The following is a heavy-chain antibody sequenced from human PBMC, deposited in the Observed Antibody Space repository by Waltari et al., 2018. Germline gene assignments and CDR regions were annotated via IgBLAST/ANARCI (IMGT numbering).Heavy chain of an antibody. V-gene: IGHV4-61*02. J-gene: IGHJ6*03. Sequence: QVQLQESGPGLVKPSQPLSLTSTVSGGSISSGSSYWTLLLQPAGKGLEWIGRIYTSGSTNYNPSLKSRVTISVDTSKNQCSLKLSSVTAADTAVYYCASKAARSYYYYYMDVWGKGTTVTVSS. CDR1: GGSISSGSSY. CDR3: ASKAARSYYYYYMDV. CDR2: IYTSGST. D-gene: IGHD6-6*01.